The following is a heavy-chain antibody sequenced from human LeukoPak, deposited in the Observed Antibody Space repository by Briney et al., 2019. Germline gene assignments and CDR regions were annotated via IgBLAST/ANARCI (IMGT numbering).Heavy chain of an antibody. CDR1: GYTFTSYY. Sequence: ASVKVSCKASGYTFTSYYMHWVRQAPGQGLEWMGIINPSGGSTSYAQKFQGRLTMTTDTSTSTAYMELMSLSSDDTAVYYCARLRVTANWFDPWGQGTQVTVSS. J-gene: IGHJ5*02. CDR2: INPSGGST. V-gene: IGHV1-46*01. D-gene: IGHD2-21*02. CDR3: ARLRVTANWFDP.